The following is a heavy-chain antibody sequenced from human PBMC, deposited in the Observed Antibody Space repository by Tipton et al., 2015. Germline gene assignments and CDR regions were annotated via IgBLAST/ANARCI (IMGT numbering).Heavy chain of an antibody. CDR2: FFHSGNT. CDR3: ASPSLPHDRGDYYFQS. V-gene: IGHV4-38-2*01. Sequence: LRLSCDVSGYSISSGYYWSWIRQPPGKGLEWIGSFFHSGNTFHNPSLRSRVTISIDRFKNQFSLKLSSVTAADTAVYYCASPSLPHDRGDYYFQSWGQGSLVTVSS. D-gene: IGHD2-21*02. J-gene: IGHJ4*02. CDR1: GYSISSGYY.